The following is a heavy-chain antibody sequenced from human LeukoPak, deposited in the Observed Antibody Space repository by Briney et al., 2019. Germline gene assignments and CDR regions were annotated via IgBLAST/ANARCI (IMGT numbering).Heavy chain of an antibody. CDR2: IYSSGRT. Sequence: SSETLSLTCTVSGGSIITYYWSWIRQPAGKGLEWIGRIYSSGRTNYHPSLESRVTMSVDTSKNQFSLNPTSVTAADTAVYYCAKDRITGTPYYFDYWGQGTLVTASS. CDR3: AKDRITGTPYYFDY. CDR1: GGSIITYY. J-gene: IGHJ4*02. V-gene: IGHV4-4*07. D-gene: IGHD1-20*01.